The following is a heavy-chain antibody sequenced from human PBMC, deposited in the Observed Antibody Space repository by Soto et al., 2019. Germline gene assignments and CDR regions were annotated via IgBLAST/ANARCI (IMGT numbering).Heavy chain of an antibody. CDR1: GGTLSSYT. Sequence: QVQLVQSGAEVKKPGSSVKVSCKASGGTLSSYTFSWVRQAPGQGLEWMGRVIPNLGVTNYAKKFQGRFTIVVDTSTSTAYMELNSLRYEYTAVYYCARNKGYFSATSCPDFDCWGQGALVTVSS. CDR2: VIPNLGVT. V-gene: IGHV1-69*02. J-gene: IGHJ4*02. CDR3: ARNKGYFSATSCPDFDC. D-gene: IGHD2-15*01.